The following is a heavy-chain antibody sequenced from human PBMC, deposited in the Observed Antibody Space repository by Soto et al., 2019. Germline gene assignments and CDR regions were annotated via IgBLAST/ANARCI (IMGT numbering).Heavy chain of an antibody. Sequence: SETLSLTCTVSGDSISSADYYWSWIRQTPGKGLEWIGHIFYSGTTYYNPPLKSRLTISVDTSKNHCSLRLTSVTAADTAVYYCARDLWVEPELYYYGMDVWGQGTTVTVSS. CDR2: IFYSGTT. CDR3: ARDLWVEPELYYYGMDV. D-gene: IGHD1-1*01. V-gene: IGHV4-30-4*01. J-gene: IGHJ6*02. CDR1: GDSISSADYY.